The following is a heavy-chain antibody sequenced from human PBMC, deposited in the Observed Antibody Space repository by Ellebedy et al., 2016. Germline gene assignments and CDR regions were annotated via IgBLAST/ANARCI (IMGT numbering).Heavy chain of an antibody. CDR3: ARARSIAALRYFDS. CDR2: IYHRGTT. Sequence: SETLSLXXTVSGGSISSYYWNWGRQPPGKGLEWIGYIYHRGTTNYNPSLKSRLTISVDTSKNQFSLKLTSVIAADTAVYYCARARSIAALRYFDSWGQGALVTVSS. V-gene: IGHV4-59*01. J-gene: IGHJ4*02. CDR1: GGSISSYY. D-gene: IGHD6-6*01.